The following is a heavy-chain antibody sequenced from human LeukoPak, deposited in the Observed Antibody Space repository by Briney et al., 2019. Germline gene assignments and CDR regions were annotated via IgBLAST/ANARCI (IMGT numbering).Heavy chain of an antibody. CDR1: GFTFSSYA. J-gene: IGHJ4*02. D-gene: IGHD6-13*01. Sequence: GGSLRLSCAASGFTFSSYAMSWVRQAPGKGLEWDSAISGSGGSTYYADSVKGRFTISRDNSKNTLYLQMNSLRAEDTAVYYCAKMVEARTAGHFDYWGQGTLVTVSS. V-gene: IGHV3-23*01. CDR2: ISGSGGST. CDR3: AKMVEARTAGHFDY.